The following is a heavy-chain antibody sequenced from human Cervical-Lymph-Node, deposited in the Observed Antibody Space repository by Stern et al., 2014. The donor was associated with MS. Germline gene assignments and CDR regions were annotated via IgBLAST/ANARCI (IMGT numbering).Heavy chain of an antibody. CDR1: GYRFSSNW. CDR3: ARGSQFFFDL. V-gene: IGHV5-51*03. CDR2: PYPRDSDP. Sequence: VQLMQSGAEVGKPGESLKISCQASGYRFSSNWIAWVRQMPGKGFEGMGIPYPRDSDPRYNPSFRSQVTISVDESLNTAYLEWSSLKASDSGIYYCARGSQFFFDLWGRGTLVTVSS. J-gene: IGHJ2*01.